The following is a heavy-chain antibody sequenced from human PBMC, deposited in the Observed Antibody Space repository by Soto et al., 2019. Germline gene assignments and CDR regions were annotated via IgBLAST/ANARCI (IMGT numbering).Heavy chain of an antibody. V-gene: IGHV3-30*18. Sequence: PGGSLRLSCAASGFTFSSYGMHWVRQAPGKGLEWVAVISYDGSNKYYADSVKGRFTISRDNSKNTLYLQMNSLRAEDTAVYYCAKVPAGGAAASGEYGMDVRGQGTTVTVSS. J-gene: IGHJ6*02. D-gene: IGHD6-13*01. CDR2: ISYDGSNK. CDR1: GFTFSSYG. CDR3: AKVPAGGAAASGEYGMDV.